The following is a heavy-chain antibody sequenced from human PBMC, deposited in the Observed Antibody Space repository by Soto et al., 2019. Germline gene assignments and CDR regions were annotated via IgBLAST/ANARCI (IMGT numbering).Heavy chain of an antibody. Sequence: SVKVACKASGFPFVSSALHWVRQARGQRLKWIGWIVVGSGNTNYGQKFQERVTISRDMSTSTVYMELSSLRSEDTAVYYCAAPYDSGGYSPDYCGQGTLVTVSS. V-gene: IGHV1-58*01. D-gene: IGHD3-22*01. CDR3: AAPYDSGGYSPDY. J-gene: IGHJ4*02. CDR2: IVVGSGNT. CDR1: GFPFVSSA.